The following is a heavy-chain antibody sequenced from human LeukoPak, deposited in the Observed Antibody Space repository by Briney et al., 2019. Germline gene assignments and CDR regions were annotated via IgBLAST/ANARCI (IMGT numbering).Heavy chain of an antibody. V-gene: IGHV3-30*03. CDR2: ISYDGSNK. CDR1: GFTFSSYG. Sequence: GGSLRLSCAASGFTFSSYGMHWVRQAPGKGLEWVAVISYDGSNKYYADSVKGRFTISRDNSKNTLYLQMNSLRAEDTAVYYCARDSGYCSGGSCYLSPHWGQGTLVTVSS. CDR3: ARDSGYCSGGSCYLSPH. J-gene: IGHJ4*02. D-gene: IGHD2-15*01.